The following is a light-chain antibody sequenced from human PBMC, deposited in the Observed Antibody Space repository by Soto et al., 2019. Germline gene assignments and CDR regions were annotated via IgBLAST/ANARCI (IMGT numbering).Light chain of an antibody. V-gene: IGKV3-20*01. CDR3: QQYSSSRT. Sequence: EIVLTQSPATLSLSPGARAPLSCRASQSVSNHLAWYQQKPGQAPRLLIYGGSSRATGIPVRFSGSGSETDFTLTITRLEPEDFAVYYCQQYSSSRTFGQGTKVDIK. J-gene: IGKJ1*01. CDR1: QSVSNH. CDR2: GGS.